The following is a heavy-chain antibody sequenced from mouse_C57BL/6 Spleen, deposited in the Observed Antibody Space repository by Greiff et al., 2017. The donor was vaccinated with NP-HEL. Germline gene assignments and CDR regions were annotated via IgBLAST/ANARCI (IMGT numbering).Heavy chain of an antibody. CDR1: GFTFSRYA. CDR3: ARDRRSFDY. CDR2: ISAGGSYT. V-gene: IGHV5-4*01. D-gene: IGHD3-2*02. Sequence: EVKLEESGGGLVKPGGSLKLSCAASGFTFSRYAMSWVRQTPEKRLEWVATISAGGSYTYYPDNVKGRFTISRDNAKNNLYRQMRQLNAEDTAMYYGARDRRSFDYWGQGTTLTVSS. J-gene: IGHJ2*01.